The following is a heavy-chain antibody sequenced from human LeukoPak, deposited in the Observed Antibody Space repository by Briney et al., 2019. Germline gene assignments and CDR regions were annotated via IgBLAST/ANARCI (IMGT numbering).Heavy chain of an antibody. CDR2: ISGSGGTT. CDR3: ARRGGTYWYFDL. V-gene: IGHV3-23*01. CDR1: GFTFSSYA. J-gene: IGHJ2*01. D-gene: IGHD1-1*01. Sequence: GGSLRLSCAASGFTFSSYAMSWVRQAPGRGLEWVSVISGSGGTTFYEDSVKGRFAISRDNSKNTLYLQLNSLRAADTAVYYCARRGGTYWYFDLWGRGTLVTVSS.